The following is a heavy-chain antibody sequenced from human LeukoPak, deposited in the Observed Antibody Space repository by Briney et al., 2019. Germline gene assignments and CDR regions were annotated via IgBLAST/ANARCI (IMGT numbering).Heavy chain of an antibody. CDR2: ISAYNGNT. V-gene: IGHV1-18*01. J-gene: IGHJ4*02. D-gene: IGHD5-24*01. CDR1: GYTFTSYG. CDR3: ARDPESNTWLQADY. Sequence: ASVKVSCKASGYTFTSYGISWVRQAPGQGLEGMGWISAYNGNTNYAQKLQGRVTMTTDTSTSTAYMELRSLRSDDTAVYYCARDPESNTWLQADYWGQGTLVAVSS.